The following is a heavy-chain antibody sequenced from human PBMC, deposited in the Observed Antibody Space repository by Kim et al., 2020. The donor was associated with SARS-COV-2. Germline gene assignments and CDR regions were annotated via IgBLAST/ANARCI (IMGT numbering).Heavy chain of an antibody. D-gene: IGHD6-13*01. Sequence: SVKVSCKASGGTFSSYAISWVRQAPGQGLEWMGGIIPIFGTANYAQKFQGRVTITADESTSTAYMELSSLRSEDTAVYYFASRFRGYSSSRLVDVWGQGTTVTVSS. CDR1: GGTFSSYA. CDR3: ASRFRGYSSSRLVDV. J-gene: IGHJ6*02. CDR2: IIPIFGTA. V-gene: IGHV1-69*13.